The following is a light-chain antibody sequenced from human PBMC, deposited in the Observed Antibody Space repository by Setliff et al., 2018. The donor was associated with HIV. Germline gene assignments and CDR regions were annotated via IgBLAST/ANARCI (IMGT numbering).Light chain of an antibody. CDR3: SSYAGSNNYV. CDR2: EVS. J-gene: IGLJ1*01. Sequence: QSVLTQPPSASGSPGQSVTISCTGTSSDVGGYNYVSWYQQHPGKAPKLMIYEVSKRPSGVPDRFSGSKSGNTAPLTVSGLQAEDEADYYCSSYAGSNNYVVGTGTKVTVL. CDR1: SSDVGGYNY. V-gene: IGLV2-8*01.